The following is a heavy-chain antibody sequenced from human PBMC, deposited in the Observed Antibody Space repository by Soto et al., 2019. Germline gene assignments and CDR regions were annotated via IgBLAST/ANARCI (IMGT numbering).Heavy chain of an antibody. V-gene: IGHV5-51*01. CDR3: ARPSYSSGWYAEGYYGMDV. J-gene: IGHJ6*02. CDR2: IYPGDSKT. Sequence: PGESLKISCKGSGFSFTTYWIAWVRQMPGKGLEWMGIIYPGDSKTTYSPSFQGQVTISADKSISTAYLQWSSLKASDTAMYYCARPSYSSGWYAEGYYGMDVWGQGTTVTVSS. CDR1: GFSFTTYW. D-gene: IGHD6-19*01.